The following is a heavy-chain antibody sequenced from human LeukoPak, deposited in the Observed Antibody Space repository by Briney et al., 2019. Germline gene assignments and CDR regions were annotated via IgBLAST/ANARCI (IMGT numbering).Heavy chain of an antibody. J-gene: IGHJ4*02. CDR2: IYYSGST. CDR3: ARGVDSGYPDY. Sequence: PSETLSLTCTVSGGSISSYYWSWIRQPPGKGLEWIGSIYYSGSTYYNPSLKSRVTISVDTSKNQFSLKLSSVTAADTAVYYCARGVDSGYPDYWGQGTLATVSS. V-gene: IGHV4-59*12. CDR1: GGSISSYY. D-gene: IGHD3-22*01.